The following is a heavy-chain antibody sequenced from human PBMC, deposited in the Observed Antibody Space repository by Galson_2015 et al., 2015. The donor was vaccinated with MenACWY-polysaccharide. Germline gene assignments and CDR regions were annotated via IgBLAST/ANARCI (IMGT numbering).Heavy chain of an antibody. Sequence: SLRLSCAASGFTFSSYSMNWVRQAPGKGLEWVSSISSSSSYIYYADSVKGRFTISRDNAKNSLYLQMNSLRAEDTALYYCAKDSPDSSGWYIDWYFDLWGRGTLVTVSS. D-gene: IGHD6-19*01. CDR2: ISSSSSYI. V-gene: IGHV3-21*04. CDR3: AKDSPDSSGWYIDWYFDL. J-gene: IGHJ2*01. CDR1: GFTFSSYS.